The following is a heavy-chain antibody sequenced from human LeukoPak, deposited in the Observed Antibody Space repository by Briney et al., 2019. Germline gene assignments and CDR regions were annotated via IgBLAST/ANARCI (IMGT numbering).Heavy chain of an antibody. CDR1: GFTFSSYW. D-gene: IGHD5-18*01. V-gene: IGHV3-53*01. CDR3: ARGYPAMVSAPDY. Sequence: GGPLRLSCAASGFTFSSYWMSWVRQAPGKGLEWVSVIYSGGSTYYADSVKGRFTISRDDSKNTLYLQMNSLRAEDTAVYYCARGYPAMVSAPDYWGQGTLVTVSS. J-gene: IGHJ4*02. CDR2: IYSGGST.